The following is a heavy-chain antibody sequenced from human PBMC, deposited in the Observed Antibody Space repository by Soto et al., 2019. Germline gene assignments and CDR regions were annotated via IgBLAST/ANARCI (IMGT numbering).Heavy chain of an antibody. Sequence: SEMQSVTSAVYGGSFSDYYWRWIRQTPEKGLEWIGEINHSGSTNYNPSLKSRVTISVDTSKNQFSLKLSSVTAADTAMYYCSSARWLWFGDPFTYFDYWGQGTLITVSS. J-gene: IGHJ4*02. CDR1: GGSFSDYY. V-gene: IGHV4-34*01. CDR3: SSARWLWFGDPFTYFDY. D-gene: IGHD3-10*01. CDR2: INHSGST.